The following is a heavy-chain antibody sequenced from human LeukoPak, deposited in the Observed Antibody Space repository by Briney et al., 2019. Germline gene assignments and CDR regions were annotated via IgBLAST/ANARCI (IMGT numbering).Heavy chain of an antibody. CDR1: GFTVSSNY. Sequence: GGSLRHSCAASGFTVSSNYMSWVRQAPGKGLEWVSVIYSGGSTYCADSVKGRFTISRDNSKNTLYLQMNSLRAEDTAVYYCARDSSTKEVYFQHWGQGTLVTVSS. V-gene: IGHV3-53*01. CDR3: ARDSSTKEVYFQH. CDR2: IYSGGST. D-gene: IGHD2-2*01. J-gene: IGHJ1*01.